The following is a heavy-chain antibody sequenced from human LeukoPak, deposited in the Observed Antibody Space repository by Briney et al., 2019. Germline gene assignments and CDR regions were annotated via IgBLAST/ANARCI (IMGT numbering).Heavy chain of an antibody. CDR1: GYSISSGYY. D-gene: IGHD5-18*01. CDR3: ARGGGSYGYSYYYYYYMDV. J-gene: IGHJ6*03. V-gene: IGHV4-38-2*02. Sequence: SETLSLTCTVSGYSISSGYYWGWIRQPPGKGLEWIGSIYHSGSTNYNPSLKSRVTISVDTSKNQFSLKLSSVTAADTAVYYCARGGGSYGYSYYYYYYMDVWGKGTTVTVSS. CDR2: IYHSGST.